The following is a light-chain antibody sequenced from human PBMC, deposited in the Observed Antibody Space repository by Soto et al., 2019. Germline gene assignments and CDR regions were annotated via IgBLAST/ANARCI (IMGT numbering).Light chain of an antibody. CDR3: SSYAGSSNV. CDR2: DVT. V-gene: IGLV2-8*01. CDR1: SSDVGGSNH. J-gene: IGLJ1*01. Sequence: SGSPGQSVTISCTGSSSDVGGSNHVSWYQHHPGKAPKFIIYDVTKRPSGVPDRFSGSKSGNTASLTVSGLQAEDEADYYCSSYAGSSNVFGTGTKVTVL.